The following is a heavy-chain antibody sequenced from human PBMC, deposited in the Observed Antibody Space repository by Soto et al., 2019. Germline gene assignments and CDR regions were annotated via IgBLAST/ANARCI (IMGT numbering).Heavy chain of an antibody. CDR1: GFTLSSYS. CDR2: ISSSSSTI. Sequence: PGGSLRLSCAASGFTLSSYSMNWVRQAPGKGLEWVSYISSSSSTIYYADSAKGRFTISRDNAKNSLYLQMNSLRAEDTAVYYCARGAYLNWFDPWGQGTLVTVSS. CDR3: ARGAYLNWFDP. J-gene: IGHJ5*02. V-gene: IGHV3-48*01.